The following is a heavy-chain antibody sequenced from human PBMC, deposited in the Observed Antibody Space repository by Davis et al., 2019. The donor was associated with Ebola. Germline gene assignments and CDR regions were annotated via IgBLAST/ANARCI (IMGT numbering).Heavy chain of an antibody. V-gene: IGHV3-30*04. J-gene: IGHJ4*02. CDR1: GFTFSSYA. CDR3: ARDSFPHYDFWSGPPDY. CDR2: ISYDGSNK. Sequence: GESLKISCAASGFTFSSYAMHWVRQAPGKGLEWVAVISYDGSNKYYADSVKGRFTISRDNSKNTLYLQMNSLRAEDTAVYYCARDSFPHYDFWSGPPDYWGQGTLVTVSS. D-gene: IGHD3-3*01.